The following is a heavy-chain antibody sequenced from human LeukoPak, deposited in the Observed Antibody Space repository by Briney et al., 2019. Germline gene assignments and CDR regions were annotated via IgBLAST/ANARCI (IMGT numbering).Heavy chain of an antibody. J-gene: IGHJ4*02. D-gene: IGHD1-20*01. Sequence: GGSLRLSCAASGLTFSSYGMHWVRQAPGKGLEWVAVISYDGSNKYYADSVKGRFTISRDSSKNTLYLQMNSLRAEDTAVYYCANNWNYLDYWGQGTLVTVSS. CDR2: ISYDGSNK. CDR1: GLTFSSYG. CDR3: ANNWNYLDY. V-gene: IGHV3-30*18.